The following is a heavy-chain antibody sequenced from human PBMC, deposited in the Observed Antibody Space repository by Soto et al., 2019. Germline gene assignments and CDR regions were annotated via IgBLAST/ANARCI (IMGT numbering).Heavy chain of an antibody. Sequence: GGSLRLSCEASGFIFANCWMHWVRQVPGKGLVWVSRIDTSASSTSYADSVKGRFTISRDNAKNTVSLQMNSQRAEHTGVYYCAKDSWYFDLWSQGSLVTVSS. J-gene: IGHJ4*02. CDR3: AKDSWYFDL. D-gene: IGHD6-13*01. CDR2: IDTSASST. CDR1: GFIFANCW. V-gene: IGHV3-74*01.